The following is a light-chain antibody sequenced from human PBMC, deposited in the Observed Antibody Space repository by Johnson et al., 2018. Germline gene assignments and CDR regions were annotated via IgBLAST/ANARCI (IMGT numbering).Light chain of an antibody. CDR2: ENN. CDR1: SSNIGNNY. V-gene: IGLV1-51*02. Sequence: QSVLTQPPSVSAAPGQKVTISCSGSSSNIGNNYVSWYQQLPGTAPKLLIYENNKRPSGIPDRFSGSQSGTSATLGITGLQTGDEADYSCGTWDCSLSAGNVCGTGTKVTVL. J-gene: IGLJ1*01. CDR3: GTWDCSLSAGNV.